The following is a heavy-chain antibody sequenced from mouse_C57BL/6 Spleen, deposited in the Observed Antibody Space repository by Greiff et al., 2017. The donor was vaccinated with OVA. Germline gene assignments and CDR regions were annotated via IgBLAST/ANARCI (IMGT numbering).Heavy chain of an antibody. CDR2: ISDGGSYT. V-gene: IGHV5-4*01. J-gene: IGHJ3*01. CDR1: GFTFSSYA. D-gene: IGHD2-4*01. Sequence: EVHLVESGGGLVKPGGSLKLSCAASGFTFSSYAMSWVRQTPEKRLEWVATISDGGSYTYYPDNVKGRFTISRDNAKNNLYLQMSQLKSEDTAMYYCARAYDYGTWFAYWGQGTLVTVSA. CDR3: ARAYDYGTWFAY.